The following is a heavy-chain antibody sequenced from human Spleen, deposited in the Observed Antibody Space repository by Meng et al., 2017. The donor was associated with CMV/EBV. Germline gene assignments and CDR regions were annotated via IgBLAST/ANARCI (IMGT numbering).Heavy chain of an antibody. Sequence: VMLQWLAGVLVESVAPLPPIFTVSGGFMYIYCGCWLRQPAGKGLEWSGRIYTSGSTNYTPSLKSRVTMLVDTSKNQFSLQMSFVAAADTAVYYCASEMEGGGAYDYWGQGTLVTVSS. D-gene: IGHD3-16*01. V-gene: IGHV4-4*07. CDR2: IYTSGST. CDR1: GGFMYIYC. CDR3: ASEMEGGGAYDY. J-gene: IGHJ4*02.